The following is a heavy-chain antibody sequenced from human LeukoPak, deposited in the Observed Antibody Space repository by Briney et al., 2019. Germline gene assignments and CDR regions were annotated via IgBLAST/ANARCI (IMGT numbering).Heavy chain of an antibody. D-gene: IGHD3-9*01. CDR3: ARDRERRYFDWLLSGAWFDP. Sequence: GGSLRLSCAASGFTFSSYPMHWLPQAPGKGLEGVAVISYDGSNKSYADSVKGRFTISRDNSKNTLYLQMNRLRAEYTAVYYCARDRERRYFDWLLSGAWFDPWGQGTLVTVSS. J-gene: IGHJ5*02. CDR2: ISYDGSNK. V-gene: IGHV3-30*04. CDR1: GFTFSSYP.